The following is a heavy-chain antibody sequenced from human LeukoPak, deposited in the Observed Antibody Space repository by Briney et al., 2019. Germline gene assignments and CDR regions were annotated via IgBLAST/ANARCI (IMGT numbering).Heavy chain of an antibody. J-gene: IGHJ6*02. CDR1: GFTFSSYS. CDR2: ITSSSSTI. Sequence: PGGSLRLSCAASGFTFSSYSMNWVRQAPGKGLEWVSYITSSSSTIYYADSVKGRFTISRDNAKNSLYLQMSNLRAEDTAVYFCARGGGLDVWGQGAPVTVSS. V-gene: IGHV3-48*01. CDR3: ARGGGLDV. D-gene: IGHD3-16*01.